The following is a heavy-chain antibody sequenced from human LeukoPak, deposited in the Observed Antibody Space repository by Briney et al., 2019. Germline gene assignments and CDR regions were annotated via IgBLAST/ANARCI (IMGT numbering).Heavy chain of an antibody. CDR2: ISSSSSTI. CDR1: GFTFSSYS. Sequence: PGGSLRLSCAASGFTFSSYSMNWVRQAPGKGLEWVSYISSSSSTIYYADSVKGRFTISRDNSKNTLYLQMNSLRAEDTAVYYCAKGGIYYDSSGPLEHWGQGTLVTVSS. V-gene: IGHV3-48*01. D-gene: IGHD3-22*01. CDR3: AKGGIYYDSSGPLEH. J-gene: IGHJ1*01.